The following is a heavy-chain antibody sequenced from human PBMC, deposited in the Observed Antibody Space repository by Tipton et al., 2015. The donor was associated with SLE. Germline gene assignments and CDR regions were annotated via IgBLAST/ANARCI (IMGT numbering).Heavy chain of an antibody. J-gene: IGHJ6*02. Sequence: SLRPSCAASGFNFSTYNMYWVRQAPGRGLEWISYISSSSSLIYYTDSVKGRFTISRDNARNSLYLQMSSLRAEDTAVYYCAREGYYSGLDVWGQGTTVTVSS. CDR2: ISSSSSLI. CDR1: GFNFSTYN. V-gene: IGHV3-48*01. CDR3: AREGYYSGLDV.